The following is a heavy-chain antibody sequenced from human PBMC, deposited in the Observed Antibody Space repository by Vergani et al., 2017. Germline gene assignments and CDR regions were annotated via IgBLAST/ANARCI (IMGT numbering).Heavy chain of an antibody. D-gene: IGHD3-10*01. V-gene: IGHV4-34*01. CDR1: GGSFSGYY. Sequence: QVQLQQWGAGLLKPSETLSLTCAVYGGSFSGYYWSWIRQPPGKGLEWIGEINHSGSTNYNPSLKSRVTISVDTSKNQFSLKLSSVTAADTAVYYCAKDLLWFGEFAPLFDYWGQGTLVTVSS. CDR3: AKDLLWFGEFAPLFDY. J-gene: IGHJ4*02. CDR2: INHSGST.